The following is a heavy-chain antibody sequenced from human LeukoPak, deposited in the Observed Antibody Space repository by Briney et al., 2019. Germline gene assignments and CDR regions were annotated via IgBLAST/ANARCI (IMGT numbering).Heavy chain of an antibody. CDR2: ISGSGGST. J-gene: IGHJ4*02. D-gene: IGHD4-17*01. V-gene: IGHV3-23*01. CDR3: ARENGEAFDY. Sequence: GGSLRLSCAASGSTFSSYAMSWVRQAPGKGLEWVSAISGSGGSTYYADSVKGRFTISRDNSKNSLYLQMNSLRAEDAAVYYCARENGEAFDYWGQGTLVTVSS. CDR1: GSTFSSYA.